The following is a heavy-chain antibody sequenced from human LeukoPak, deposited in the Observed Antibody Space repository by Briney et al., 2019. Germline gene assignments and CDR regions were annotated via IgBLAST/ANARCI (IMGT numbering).Heavy chain of an antibody. V-gene: IGHV1-69*13. J-gene: IGHJ4*02. D-gene: IGHD4-17*01. CDR3: ATHDGDYAYFDY. CDR1: GGTFSSYA. Sequence: ASVKVSCKASGGTFSSYAISWVRQAPGQGLEWMGGIISIFGTANYAQKFQGRVTITADESTSTAYMELSSLRSEDTAVYYCATHDGDYAYFDYWGQGTLVTVSS. CDR2: IISIFGTA.